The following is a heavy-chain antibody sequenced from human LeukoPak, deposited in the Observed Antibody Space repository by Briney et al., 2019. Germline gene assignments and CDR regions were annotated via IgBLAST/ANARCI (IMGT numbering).Heavy chain of an antibody. Sequence: GRSLRLSCAGSGFTFNSYGMHWVRQAPGKGLEWVAVISYDGRNKFYADSVKGRFTISRDNSKNTLYLQMNSLGAEDTALYHCAKDLAGYSNDRDFGMDVWGQGTTVTVSS. CDR3: AKDLAGYSNDRDFGMDV. J-gene: IGHJ6*02. V-gene: IGHV3-30*18. D-gene: IGHD4-11*01. CDR2: ISYDGRNK. CDR1: GFTFNSYG.